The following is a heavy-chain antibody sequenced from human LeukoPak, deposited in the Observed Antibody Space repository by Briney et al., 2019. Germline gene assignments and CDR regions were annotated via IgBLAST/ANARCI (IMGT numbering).Heavy chain of an antibody. Sequence: GESLQISCKGSGYSFSSYAMSWVRQAPGKGLEWVSAISGSGGSTYYADSVKGRFTISRDNSKNTLYLQMNSLRAEDTAVYYCAKSTSMVRGVIGPKTHFDYWGQGTLVTVSS. CDR1: GYSFSSYA. V-gene: IGHV3-23*01. CDR3: AKSTSMVRGVIGPKTHFDY. J-gene: IGHJ4*02. CDR2: ISGSGGST. D-gene: IGHD3-10*01.